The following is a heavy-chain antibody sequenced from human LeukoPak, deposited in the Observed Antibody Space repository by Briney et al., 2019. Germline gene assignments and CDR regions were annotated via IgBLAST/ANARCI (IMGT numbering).Heavy chain of an antibody. D-gene: IGHD3-22*01. CDR2: ISGDGGST. J-gene: IGHJ5*01. Sequence: GGSLRLSCAAPGFSFDDYAIPWVRQAPGKGLEWVSLISGDGGSTFYADSVKGRFTISRDNSKNSLYLQMSSLRSEDTALYYCARESDSSGWYDSWGQGTLVTVSS. V-gene: IGHV3-43*02. CDR1: GFSFDDYA. CDR3: ARESDSSGWYDS.